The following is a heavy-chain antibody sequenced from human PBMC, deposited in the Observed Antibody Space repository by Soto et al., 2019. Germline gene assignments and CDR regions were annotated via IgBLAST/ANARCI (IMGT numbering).Heavy chain of an antibody. V-gene: IGHV3-30-3*01. CDR1: GFTFSSYA. J-gene: IGHJ4*02. CDR2: ISYDGGNK. Sequence: QVQLVESGGGVVQPGRSLRLSCAASGFTFSSYAMHWVRQAPGKGLEWVAVISYDGGNKYYADSVKGRFTISRDNSKNTLYLQMNSLRAEDTAVYYCARESPADDGDYVCYFDYWCQGNLVTVSS. D-gene: IGHD4-17*01. CDR3: ARESPADDGDYVCYFDY.